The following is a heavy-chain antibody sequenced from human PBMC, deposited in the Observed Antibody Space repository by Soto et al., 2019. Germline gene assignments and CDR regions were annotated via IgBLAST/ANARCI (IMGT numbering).Heavy chain of an antibody. J-gene: IGHJ4*02. Sequence: GASVKVSCKASGGTFSIYAIIWVRQAPGQGLEWMGGIIPIFGTANYAQKFQGRVTITADESTSTAYMELSSLRSEDTAVYYCASSPTGGSGLTTHRGFDYWGQGTLVTSPQ. CDR1: GGTFSIYA. CDR3: ASSPTGGSGLTTHRGFDY. V-gene: IGHV1-69*13. CDR2: IIPIFGTA. D-gene: IGHD3-10*01.